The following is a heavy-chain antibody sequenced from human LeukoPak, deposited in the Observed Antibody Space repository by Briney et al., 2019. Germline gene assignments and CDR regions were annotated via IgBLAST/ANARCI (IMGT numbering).Heavy chain of an antibody. J-gene: IGHJ6*02. V-gene: IGHV3-23*01. CDR1: GFTFSSYA. Sequence: PGGSLRLSCAASGFTFSSYAMSWVRQAPGKGLEWVSAISGSGGSTYYADSVKGRFTISRDNSKNTLYLQMNSLRAEDTAVYYCAKGASSWYGYYYGMDVWGQGTTVTVSS. CDR3: AKGASSWYGYYYGMDV. CDR2: ISGSGGST. D-gene: IGHD6-13*01.